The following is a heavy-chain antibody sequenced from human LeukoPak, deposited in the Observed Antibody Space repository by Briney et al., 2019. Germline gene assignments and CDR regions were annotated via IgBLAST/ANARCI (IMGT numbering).Heavy chain of an antibody. CDR1: GFTFSSYS. CDR2: ISSSSSYI. J-gene: IGHJ4*02. CDR3: ARDRSRIAAAGLYFDY. D-gene: IGHD6-13*01. V-gene: IGHV3-21*01. Sequence: GGSLRLSCAASGFTFSSYSMNWVRQAPGKGLEWVSSISSSSSYIYYADSVKGRFTISRDNAKNSLYLQMNSLRAEDTAVYYCARDRSRIAAAGLYFDYWGQGTLVTVSS.